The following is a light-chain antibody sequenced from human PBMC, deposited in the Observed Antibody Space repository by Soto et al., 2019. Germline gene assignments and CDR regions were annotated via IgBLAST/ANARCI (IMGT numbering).Light chain of an antibody. V-gene: IGKV3-20*01. CDR3: QLYGDSPMYT. J-gene: IGKJ2*01. CDR2: GAS. CDR1: QSVGSRF. Sequence: EIVLTQSPGTLSLSPGERATLSCRASQSVGSRFLAWYQQKPGQAPRLLIYGASNRATGIPDRFSGSGSGTDFTLTISRLEPEDFAVYYCQLYGDSPMYTFGLGTKVDIK.